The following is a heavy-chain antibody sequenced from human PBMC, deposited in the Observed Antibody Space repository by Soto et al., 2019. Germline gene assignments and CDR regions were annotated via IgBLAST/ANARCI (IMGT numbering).Heavy chain of an antibody. Sequence: SETLSLTCAVYGGSFSVYYWSWVRQPPGKGLEWIGQINHSGSTNYNPSLKSRVTISVDTSKNQFSLKLSSVTAADTAVYYCARGLGVGARRFDYWGQGTLVTVSS. CDR3: ARGLGVGARRFDY. J-gene: IGHJ4*02. CDR2: INHSGST. V-gene: IGHV4-34*01. D-gene: IGHD1-26*01. CDR1: GGSFSVYY.